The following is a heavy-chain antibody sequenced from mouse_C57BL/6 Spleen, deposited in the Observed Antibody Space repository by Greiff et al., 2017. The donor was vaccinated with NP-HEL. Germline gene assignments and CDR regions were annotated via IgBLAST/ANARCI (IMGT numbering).Heavy chain of an antibody. D-gene: IGHD1-1*01. CDR3: ARSGSSYHYAMDY. CDR2: INPGSGGT. V-gene: IGHV1-54*01. Sequence: QVQLKQSGAELVRPGTSVKVSCKASGYAFTNYLIEWVKQRPGQGLEWIGVINPGSGGTNYNEKFKGKATLTADKSSSTAYMQLSSLTSEDSAVYFCARSGSSYHYAMDYWGQGTSVTVSS. J-gene: IGHJ4*01. CDR1: GYAFTNYL.